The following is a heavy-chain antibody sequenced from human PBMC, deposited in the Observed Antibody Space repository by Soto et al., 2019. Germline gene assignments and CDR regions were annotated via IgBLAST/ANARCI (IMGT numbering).Heavy chain of an antibody. J-gene: IGHJ6*02. CDR1: GYKFATYW. D-gene: IGHD6-6*01. CDR3: ARIKNRTSSDYYYAMDV. Sequence: GESLKISCKGSGYKFATYWITWVRQMPGKGLEWMGRIDPSDSYINYSPSFQGHVTISADNSISTAYLQWSSLRASDTAMYYCARIKNRTSSDYYYAMDVWGQGTTVTVSS. V-gene: IGHV5-10-1*01. CDR2: IDPSDSYI.